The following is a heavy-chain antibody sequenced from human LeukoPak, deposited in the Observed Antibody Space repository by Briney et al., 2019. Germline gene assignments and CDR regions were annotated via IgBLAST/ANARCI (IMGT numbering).Heavy chain of an antibody. D-gene: IGHD6-19*01. CDR3: ASSRIAVAGESDY. CDR2: IRYDGSNK. CDR1: GFTFSSYG. J-gene: IGHJ4*02. Sequence: GGSLRLSCVASGFTFSSYGMHWVRQAPGKGLECVAFIRYDGSNKYYADSVKGRFTISRDNSKNTLYLQMNSLRAEDTAVYYCASSRIAVAGESDYWGQGTLVTVSS. V-gene: IGHV3-30*02.